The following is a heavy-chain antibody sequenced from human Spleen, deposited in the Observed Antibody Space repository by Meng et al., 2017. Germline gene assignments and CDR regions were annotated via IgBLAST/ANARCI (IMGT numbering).Heavy chain of an antibody. J-gene: IGHJ4*02. Sequence: QVQLQQWGAGLLKPSETLSLTCVVSGGSFSDYYWSWIRQPPGKGLEWIGEINHSGSTNYNPSLESRVTISVDKSKNQFSLKLSSVTAADSAVYYCARGPTTMAHDFDYWGQGTLVTVSS. D-gene: IGHD4-11*01. CDR2: INHSGST. CDR1: GGSFSDYY. CDR3: ARGPTTMAHDFDY. V-gene: IGHV4-34*01.